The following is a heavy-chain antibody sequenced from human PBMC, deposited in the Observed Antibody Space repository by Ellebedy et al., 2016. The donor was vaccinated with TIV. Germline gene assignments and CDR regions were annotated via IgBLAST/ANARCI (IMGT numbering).Heavy chain of an antibody. V-gene: IGHV4-39*01. CDR1: GCSVSNTRYY. CDR2: VYYSGSP. CDR3: ARRSRGPPYYFDY. D-gene: IGHD3-10*01. J-gene: IGHJ4*02. Sequence: MPSETLSLTCGVSGCSVSNTRYYWAWIRQPPGKGLEWIGSVYYSGSPYYNPSFKSPVTLSADTPKNQFSLNLRTVTAADTAVYYCARRSRGPPYYFDYWGRGTLVTVSS.